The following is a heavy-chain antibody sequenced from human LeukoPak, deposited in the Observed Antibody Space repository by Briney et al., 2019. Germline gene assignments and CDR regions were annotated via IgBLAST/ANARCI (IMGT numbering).Heavy chain of an antibody. CDR3: ARLEDDI. CDR1: GSSFSSSFY. Sequence: PSETLSLTGTVSGSSFSSSFYWGWIRQPPGKGLEWIGSIYNSGSTYYNPSLKSRVTISVDMSKNQFSLKLSSVTAADTAVYYCARLEDDIWGQGTMVTVSS. D-gene: IGHD3-3*01. CDR2: IYNSGST. J-gene: IGHJ3*02. V-gene: IGHV4-38-2*02.